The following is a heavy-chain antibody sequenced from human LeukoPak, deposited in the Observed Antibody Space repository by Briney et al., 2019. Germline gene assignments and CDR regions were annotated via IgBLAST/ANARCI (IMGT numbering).Heavy chain of an antibody. D-gene: IGHD6-6*01. V-gene: IGHV1-18*01. J-gene: IGHJ4*02. CDR2: ISAYNGNT. CDR3: ATFIQAAARGYYFDY. Sequence: ASVKVSCKASGYTFTSYGISWVRQAPGQGLEWMGWISAYNGNTNYAQKLQGRVTMTIDTSTSTAYMELRSLRSDDTAVYYCATFIQAAARGYYFDYWGQGTLVTVSS. CDR1: GYTFTSYG.